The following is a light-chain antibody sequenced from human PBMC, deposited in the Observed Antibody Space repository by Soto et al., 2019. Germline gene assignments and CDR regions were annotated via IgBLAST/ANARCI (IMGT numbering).Light chain of an antibody. CDR2: DVS. V-gene: IGLV2-14*03. Sequence: QSVLTQPASVSGSPGQSITISCTGTSSDVGGYNFVTWYQQHPGEAPKLMIHDVSSRASGVPNRFSGSKSGTTASLTISGLQAEDEADYYCCSYASSTYYVFGTGTKSPS. CDR3: CSYASSTYYV. J-gene: IGLJ1*01. CDR1: SSDVGGYNF.